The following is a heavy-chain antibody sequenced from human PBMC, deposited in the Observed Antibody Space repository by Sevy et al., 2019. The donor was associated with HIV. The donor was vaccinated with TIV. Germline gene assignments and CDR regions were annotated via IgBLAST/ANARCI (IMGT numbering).Heavy chain of an antibody. D-gene: IGHD2-2*01. CDR2: IIPIFGTA. V-gene: IGHV1-69*13. CDR1: GGTFSSYA. J-gene: IGHJ6*02. Sequence: ASLKVSCKASGGTFSSYAISWVRQAPGQGLEWMGGIIPIFGTANYAQKFQGRVTITADESTSTAYMELSSLRSEDTAVYYCARARDIVVVPAASYGMDVWGQGTTVTVSS. CDR3: ARARDIVVVPAASYGMDV.